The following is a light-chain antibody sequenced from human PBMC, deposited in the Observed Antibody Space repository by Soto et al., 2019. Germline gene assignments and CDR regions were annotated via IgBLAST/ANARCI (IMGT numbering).Light chain of an antibody. CDR1: QSVLYTANNENY. V-gene: IGKV4-1*01. J-gene: IGKJ2*01. Sequence: DIVMTQSPDSLTVSLGERATINCKSSQSVLYTANNENYLAWFQQKPGQPPKLLIYWASKRESGVPDRVSGSRSGTDFTLTFSSLQTDDGAVYSCQQYHSYPHTFGQRTKLDIK. CDR2: WAS. CDR3: QQYHSYPHT.